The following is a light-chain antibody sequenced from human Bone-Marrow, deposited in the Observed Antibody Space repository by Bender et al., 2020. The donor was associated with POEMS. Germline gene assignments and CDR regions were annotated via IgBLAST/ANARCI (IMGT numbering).Light chain of an antibody. V-gene: IGLV1-40*01. CDR1: SSNIGAGYD. CDR2: GNN. J-gene: IGLJ3*02. Sequence: QSVLTQPPSVSEAPGQRVTISCTGSSSNIGAGYDVHWYQQLPGTAPKLLIYGNNNRPSGVPDRFSGSKSGTSASLAITGLQAEDEGDYYCQSYDSSVSGWMFGGGTKVTVL. CDR3: QSYDSSVSGWM.